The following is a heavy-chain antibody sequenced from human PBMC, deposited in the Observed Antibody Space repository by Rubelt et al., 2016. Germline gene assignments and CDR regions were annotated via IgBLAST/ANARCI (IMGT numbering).Heavy chain of an antibody. J-gene: IGHJ4*02. CDR2: IWNDGRSK. CDR3: ARDGAHRDIDF. CDR1: GFTLSDYG. Sequence: GGGVVQPGRSLRLSCAASGFTLSDYGMHWVRQAPGQGLEGMAIIWNDGRSKYRADSVKGRFTVSRDNSKSTLYPQLNNLRVEDTAIYYCARDGAHRDIDFWGQGTLVTVSS. V-gene: IGHV3-33*01.